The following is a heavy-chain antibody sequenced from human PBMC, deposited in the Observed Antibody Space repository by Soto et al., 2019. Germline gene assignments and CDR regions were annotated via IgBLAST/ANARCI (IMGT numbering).Heavy chain of an antibody. J-gene: IGHJ4*02. CDR2: ISWNSGSI. V-gene: IGHV3-9*01. Sequence: GGSLRLSCAASGFTFDDYAMHWVRQAPGKGLEWVSGISWNSGSIGYADSVKGRFTISRDNAKNSLYLQMNSLRAEDTALYYCAKDRKDYYDSSLFDYWGQGTLVTVSS. CDR3: AKDRKDYYDSSLFDY. D-gene: IGHD3-22*01. CDR1: GFTFDDYA.